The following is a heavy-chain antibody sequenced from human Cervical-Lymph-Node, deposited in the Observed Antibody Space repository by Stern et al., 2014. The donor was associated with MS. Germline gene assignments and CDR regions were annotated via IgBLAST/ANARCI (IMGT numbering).Heavy chain of an antibody. CDR3: ARDCRLRYFDNYGMDV. D-gene: IGHD3-9*01. Sequence: QVQLQESGPGLVKPSQTLSLTCTVSGGSISSGSYYWSWIRQPAGKGLEWIGRIYTSGSTNYNPSLESRITISVDTPKTQFSRKLSSVTAADTAVYYCARDCRLRYFDNYGMDVWGQGTTVTVSS. J-gene: IGHJ6*02. V-gene: IGHV4-61*02. CDR2: IYTSGST. CDR1: GGSISSGSYY.